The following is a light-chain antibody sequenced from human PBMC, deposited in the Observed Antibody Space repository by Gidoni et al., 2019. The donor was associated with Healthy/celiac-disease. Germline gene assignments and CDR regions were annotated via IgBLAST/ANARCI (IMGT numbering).Light chain of an antibody. Sequence: EIVFTQSPGTLSLSPGERATLSCRASQSVSSSYLACYQQKPGQAPRLLIYGASSRATGIPDRFSGSGSGTDFTITISRLEPEDFAVYYCQQYGSSPWTFGQGTKVEIK. J-gene: IGKJ1*01. CDR1: QSVSSSY. CDR3: QQYGSSPWT. V-gene: IGKV3-20*01. CDR2: GAS.